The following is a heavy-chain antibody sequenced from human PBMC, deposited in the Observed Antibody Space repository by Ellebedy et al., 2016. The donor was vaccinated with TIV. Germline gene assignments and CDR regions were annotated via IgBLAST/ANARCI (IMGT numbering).Heavy chain of an antibody. J-gene: IGHJ4*02. Sequence: SETLSLXXTVSGGSISSYYWSWIRQPPGKGLEWIGFIYYSGSTNYNPSLKSRVTISVDTSKNQFSLKLSSVTAADTAVYYCARVGCSSTSCPDDYWGQGTLVTVSS. CDR2: IYYSGST. CDR1: GGSISSYY. V-gene: IGHV4-59*13. D-gene: IGHD2-2*01. CDR3: ARVGCSSTSCPDDY.